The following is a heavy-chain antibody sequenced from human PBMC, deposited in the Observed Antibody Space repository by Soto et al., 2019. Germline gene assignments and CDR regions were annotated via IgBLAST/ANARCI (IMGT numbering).Heavy chain of an antibody. J-gene: IGHJ6*03. CDR3: ARGGGYWSSTSCYGEPYYYYMDV. D-gene: IGHD2-2*01. CDR1: GGSISRGGYY. CDR2: IYYSGST. Sequence: QVQLQESGPGLVKPSQTLSLTCTVSGGSISRGGYYWSWIRQHPGKGLEWIGSIYYSGSTYYNPSLKSRVTISVDTSKNQFSLKLSSVTAADTAVYYCARGGGYWSSTSCYGEPYYYYMDVWGTGTTVTVSS. V-gene: IGHV4-31*03.